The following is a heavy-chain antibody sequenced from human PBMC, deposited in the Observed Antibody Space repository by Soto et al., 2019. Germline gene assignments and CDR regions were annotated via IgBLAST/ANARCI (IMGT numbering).Heavy chain of an antibody. CDR2: IWYDGNNK. D-gene: IGHD4-4*01. CDR1: GFTFSSYA. V-gene: IGHV3-33*08. CDR3: ARAPGGYTVTQFWFDP. Sequence: GGSLRLSCAASGFTFSSYAMNWVRQAPGKGLEWVALIWYDGNNKYYVDSVKGRFTISRDNAKNTLFLHMNSLRAEDTAVYYCARAPGGYTVTQFWFDPWGQGTLVTVSS. J-gene: IGHJ5*02.